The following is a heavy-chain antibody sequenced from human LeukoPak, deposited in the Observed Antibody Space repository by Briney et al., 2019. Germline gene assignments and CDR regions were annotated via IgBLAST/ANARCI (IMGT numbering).Heavy chain of an antibody. J-gene: IGHJ4*02. V-gene: IGHV1-18*01. CDR2: ISAYNGNT. CDR3: ARGGSSGWYWGTFDY. Sequence: GVSVKVSCKASGYTFTSYGISWVRQAPGQGLEWMGWISAYNGNTNYAQKLQGRVTMTTDTSTSTAYMELRSLRSDDTAVYYCARGGSSGWYWGTFDYWGQGTLVTVSS. CDR1: GYTFTSYG. D-gene: IGHD6-19*01.